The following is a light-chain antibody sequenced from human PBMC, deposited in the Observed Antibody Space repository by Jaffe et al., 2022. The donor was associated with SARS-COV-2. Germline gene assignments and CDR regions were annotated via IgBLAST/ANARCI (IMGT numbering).Light chain of an antibody. CDR1: QSIPGL. J-gene: IGKJ1*01. Sequence: DIQMTQSPSTLSASVGDRVTITCRASQSIPGLLAWYQQRPGKAPKLLIYKASNLQSGVPSRFSGSGSGTEFTLTISSLQPDDFATYYCQQYNTFSWTFGQGTKVEIK. CDR3: QQYNTFSWT. V-gene: IGKV1-5*03. CDR2: KAS.